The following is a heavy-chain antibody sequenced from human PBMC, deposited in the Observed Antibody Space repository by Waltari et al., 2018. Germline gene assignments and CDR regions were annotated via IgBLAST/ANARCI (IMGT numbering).Heavy chain of an antibody. D-gene: IGHD3-10*01. CDR1: GGSISSGSYY. V-gene: IGHV4-61*02. J-gene: IGHJ4*02. CDR3: ARGYRDLGSWTRVDY. Sequence: QVQLQESGPGLVKPSQTLSLTCTVSGGSISSGSYYWSWIRQPAGKGLEWIGRIYTSGSTNYNPSLKSRVTISVDTSKNQFSLKLSSVTAADTAVYYCARGYRDLGSWTRVDYWGQGTLVTVSS. CDR2: IYTSGST.